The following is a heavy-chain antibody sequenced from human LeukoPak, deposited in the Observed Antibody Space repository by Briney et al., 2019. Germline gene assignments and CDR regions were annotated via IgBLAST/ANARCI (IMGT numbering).Heavy chain of an antibody. D-gene: IGHD6-19*01. CDR1: GFTFSDYW. V-gene: IGHV3-7*04. CDR3: ARGSGWYYFDY. J-gene: IGHJ4*02. Sequence: GGSLRLSCAASGFTFSDYWMSWVRQAPGKGLEWVANIKHDGSEKYYVDSVKGRFTISRDNAKNSLHLQMNSLRAEDTAVYYCARGSGWYYFDYWGQGTLVTVSS. CDR2: IKHDGSEK.